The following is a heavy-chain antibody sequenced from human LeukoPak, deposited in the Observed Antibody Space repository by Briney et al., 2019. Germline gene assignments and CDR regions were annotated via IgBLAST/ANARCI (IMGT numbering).Heavy chain of an antibody. CDR2: IYSSGSA. CDR1: GGSISSYY. V-gene: IGHV4-4*07. D-gene: IGHD3-3*01. Sequence: SETLSLTCTVSGGSISSYYWSWSRQPAGKGLQWIGRIYSSGSANYNPSLKSRVTMSVDTSKNQFSLRLSSVTAADTAVYYCARDLGFWSGPDYWGHGTLVTVSS. J-gene: IGHJ4*01. CDR3: ARDLGFWSGPDY.